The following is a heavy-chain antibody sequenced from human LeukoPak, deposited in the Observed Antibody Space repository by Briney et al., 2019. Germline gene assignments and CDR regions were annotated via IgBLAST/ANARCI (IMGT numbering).Heavy chain of an antibody. V-gene: IGHV4-59*01. CDR1: GGSISSGY. CDR3: ARDGVNYYDISGYDI. Sequence: SETLSLTCTVSGGSISSGYWSWIRQPPGKGLEWIGYIYHSGSTNYNPSLKSRVTISVDTSKNQFSLKLSSVTAADTAVYYCARDGVNYYDISGYDIWGRGTLVTVSS. D-gene: IGHD3-22*01. J-gene: IGHJ4*02. CDR2: IYHSGST.